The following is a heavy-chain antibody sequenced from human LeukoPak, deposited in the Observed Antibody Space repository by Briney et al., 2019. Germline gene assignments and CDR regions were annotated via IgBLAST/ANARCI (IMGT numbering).Heavy chain of an antibody. CDR3: ARHLRSSSFPRKFYWFDP. V-gene: IGHV4-34*01. CDR1: GFTFSSYG. J-gene: IGHJ5*02. D-gene: IGHD6-13*01. Sequence: GSLRLSCAASGFTFSSYGMHWVRQAPGKGVEWIGEINHSGSTNYNPSLKSRVTISVDTSKNQFSLKLSSVTAADTAVYYCARHLRSSSFPRKFYWFDPWGQGTLVTVSS. CDR2: INHSGST.